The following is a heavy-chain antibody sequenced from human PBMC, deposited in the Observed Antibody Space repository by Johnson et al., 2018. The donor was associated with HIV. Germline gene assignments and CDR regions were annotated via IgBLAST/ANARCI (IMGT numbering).Heavy chain of an antibody. J-gene: IGHJ3*02. CDR3: ARYSYGTLDALDI. CDR1: GFTFSDHY. V-gene: IGHV3-72*01. CDR2: TRNKANSYST. Sequence: EQLVESGGGWVQPGGSLRLSCAASGFTFSDHYMDWVRQAPGKGLEWVGRTRNKANSYSTEYAASVKGRFTISRDDSKNSLYLQMNSLKTEDTAVYYCARYSYGTLDALDIWGHGTMVTVSS. D-gene: IGHD5-18*01.